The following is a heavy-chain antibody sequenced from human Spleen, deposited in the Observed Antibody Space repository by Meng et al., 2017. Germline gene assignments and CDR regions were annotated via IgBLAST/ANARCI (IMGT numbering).Heavy chain of an antibody. CDR1: GFTFSSYA. D-gene: IGHD3-22*01. CDR2: ISGGGGLT. V-gene: IGHV3-23*01. J-gene: IGHJ6*02. CDR3: AKATSVIIRGLDV. Sequence: GESLKISCAASGFTFSSYAMGWVRQAPGKGLEWVSGISGGGGLTFYIDSVKGRFTISRDSSKSTLYLQMSSLRAGDTAVYYCAKATSVIIRGLDVWGHGTTVTVSS.